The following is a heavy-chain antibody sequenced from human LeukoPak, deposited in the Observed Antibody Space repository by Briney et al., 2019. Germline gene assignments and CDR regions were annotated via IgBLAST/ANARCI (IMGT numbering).Heavy chain of an antibody. J-gene: IGHJ4*02. Sequence: GGSLRLSCAASGFTFSNAWMSWVRQAPGKGLEWVGRIKSKADGGTTNYAAPVKGRFTISRDNSKNTLYLQMNSLRAEDTAVYYCAKDALPATIRMFDYWGQGTLVTVSS. V-gene: IGHV3-15*01. CDR2: IKSKADGGTT. CDR3: AKDALPATIRMFDY. CDR1: GFTFSNAW. D-gene: IGHD5-12*01.